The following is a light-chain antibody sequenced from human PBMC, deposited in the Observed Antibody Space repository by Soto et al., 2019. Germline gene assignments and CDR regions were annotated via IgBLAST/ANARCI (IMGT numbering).Light chain of an antibody. CDR2: GNT. CDR1: SSNIGTGYD. J-gene: IGLJ1*01. CDR3: QSYDSSLSAYV. V-gene: IGLV1-40*01. Sequence: QAVVTQPPSVSGAPGQRVTISCTGSSSNIGTGYDVHWYQQLPGTAPKLLIHGNTNRPSGVPDRFSGSKSGTSASLAITGLQAEDEADYYCQSYDSSLSAYVFGTGTKVTVL.